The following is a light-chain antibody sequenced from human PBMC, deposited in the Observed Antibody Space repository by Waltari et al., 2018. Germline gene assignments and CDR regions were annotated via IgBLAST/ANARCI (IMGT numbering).Light chain of an antibody. CDR3: SSYTSSNSYV. Sequence: QSALTQPASVSGSPGQSITISCTGTSSDVGGYNYVSWYQQHPGKGPKLMTYDVSNRPAGVTNRFSGSKSGNTASLTISGLQAEDEADDYCSSYTSSNSYVFGTGTKVTVL. CDR1: SSDVGGYNY. CDR2: DVS. J-gene: IGLJ1*01. V-gene: IGLV2-14*03.